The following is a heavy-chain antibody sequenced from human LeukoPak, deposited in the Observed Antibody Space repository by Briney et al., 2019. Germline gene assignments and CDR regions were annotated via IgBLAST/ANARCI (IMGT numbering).Heavy chain of an antibody. J-gene: IGHJ3*02. CDR2: ISSSSSTI. CDR1: GFTFSSYS. D-gene: IGHD6-19*01. CDR3: ARVSPNSSGWYVVDAFDI. Sequence: GGSLRLSCAASGFTFSSYSMNWVRQAPGRGLEWVSYISSSSSTIYYADSVKGRFTISRDNAKNSLYLQMNSLRAEDTAVYYCARVSPNSSGWYVVDAFDIWGQGTMVTVSS. V-gene: IGHV3-48*04.